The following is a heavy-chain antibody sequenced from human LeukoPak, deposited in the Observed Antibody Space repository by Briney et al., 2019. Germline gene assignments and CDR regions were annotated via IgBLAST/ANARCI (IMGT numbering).Heavy chain of an antibody. V-gene: IGHV3-9*01. CDR2: ISWNSGSI. D-gene: IGHD3-10*01. CDR1: GFTFDDYA. CDR3: AKVGSWFGELGNWFDP. J-gene: IGHJ5*02. Sequence: GGSLRLSCAASGFTFDDYAMHWVRQAPGKGLEWVSGISWNSGSIGYADSVKGRFTISRDNAKNSLYLQMNSLRAEDTALYYCAKVGSWFGELGNWFDPWGQGTLVTVSS.